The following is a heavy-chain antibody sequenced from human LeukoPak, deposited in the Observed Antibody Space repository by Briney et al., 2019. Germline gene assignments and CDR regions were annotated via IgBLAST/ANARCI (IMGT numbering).Heavy chain of an antibody. V-gene: IGHV3-72*01. D-gene: IGHD2-2*01. CDR2: IRKKAKNNTT. Sequence: GGSLRLSCAVSGFTLSDHYMDWARQARGKGVEWGGRIRKKAKNNTTESAASAKGRITISTDHSKHSLYLQMNSLTTEATALYYCASLGYCSSNSCYGHYYVAVWAKGPTVTASS. J-gene: IGHJ6*03. CDR3: ASLGYCSSNSCYGHYYVAV. CDR1: GFTLSDHY.